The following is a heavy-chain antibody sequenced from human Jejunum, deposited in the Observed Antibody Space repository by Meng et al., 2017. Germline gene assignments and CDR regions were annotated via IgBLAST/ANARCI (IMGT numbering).Heavy chain of an antibody. D-gene: IGHD6-6*01. J-gene: IGHJ4*02. CDR2: ITSGGSTV. CDR3: VRERASSSSHDFDY. CDR1: GFAFSGHD. V-gene: IGHV3-11*01. Sequence: GGSLRLSCTASGFAFSGHDMNWIRQAPGKGLEWVSWITSGGSTVYYAESVKGRFTISRDNSKNSLYLQMNSLRAEDTAVYYCVRERASSSSHDFDYWGQGTQVTVSS.